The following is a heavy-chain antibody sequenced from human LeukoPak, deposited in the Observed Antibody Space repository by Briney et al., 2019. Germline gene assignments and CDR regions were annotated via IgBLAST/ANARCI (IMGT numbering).Heavy chain of an antibody. CDR2: TYYRSKLYN. J-gene: IGHJ4*02. CDR3: ARGSHFYGTIDY. Sequence: SQTLSLTCAISGDSFSSNSAAWNWIRQSRSRGLEWLGRTYYRSKLYNDYAVSVKSLININPDTSKNQFSLQLNSVTPEDTAVYYCARGSHFYGTIDYWGQGTLVTVSS. D-gene: IGHD3-3*02. V-gene: IGHV6-1*01. CDR1: GDSFSSNSAA.